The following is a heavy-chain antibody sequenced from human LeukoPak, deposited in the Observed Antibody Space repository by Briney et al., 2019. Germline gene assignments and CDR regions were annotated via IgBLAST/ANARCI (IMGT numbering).Heavy chain of an antibody. CDR2: IDYTGSS. CDR1: GNSISSYY. CDR3: ARRVSAFFYGMDV. V-gene: IGHV4-59*01. J-gene: IGHJ6*02. D-gene: IGHD2-21*01. Sequence: NPSETLSLTCTVSGNSISSYYWNWIRQPPGKGLEWIGYIDYTGSSNYNPSLKSRVSISVDTSKNQLSLKLSSVTAADTAVYYCARRVSAFFYGMDVWGQGTTVTVSS.